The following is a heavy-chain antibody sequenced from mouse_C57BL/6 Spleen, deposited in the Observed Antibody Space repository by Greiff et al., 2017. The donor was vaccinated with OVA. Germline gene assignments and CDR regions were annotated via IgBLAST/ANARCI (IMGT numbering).Heavy chain of an antibody. J-gene: IGHJ2*01. CDR2: IRNKANNHAT. CDR3: TGRSSGYDYFDY. D-gene: IGHD3-2*02. V-gene: IGHV6-6*01. CDR1: GFTFSDAW. Sequence: EVMLVESGGGLVQPGGSMKLSCAASGFTFSDAWMDWVRQSPEKGLEWVAEIRNKANNHATYYAESVKGRLTISRDDSKSRVYLQMNSLRAEDSGIYYCTGRSSGYDYFDYWGQGTTLTVSS.